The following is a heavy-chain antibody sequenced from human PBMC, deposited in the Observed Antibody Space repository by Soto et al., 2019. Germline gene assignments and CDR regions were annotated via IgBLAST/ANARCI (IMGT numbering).Heavy chain of an antibody. CDR3: ARAERYCSSTSCYEDWFDP. D-gene: IGHD2-2*01. V-gene: IGHV4-39*07. Sequence: SETLSLTCTVSGGSISSSSYYWGWIRQPPGKGLEWIGSIYYSGSTYYNPSLKSRVTISVDTSKNQFSLKLSSVTAADTAVYYCARAERYCSSTSCYEDWFDPWGQGTLVTVSS. J-gene: IGHJ5*02. CDR2: IYYSGST. CDR1: GGSISSSSYY.